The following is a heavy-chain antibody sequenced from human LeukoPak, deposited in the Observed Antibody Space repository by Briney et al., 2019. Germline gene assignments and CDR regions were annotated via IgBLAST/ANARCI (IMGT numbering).Heavy chain of an antibody. V-gene: IGHV4-34*01. J-gene: IGHJ4*02. CDR2: INHSGST. CDR1: GGSFSGYY. Sequence: SETLSLTCAVYGGSFSGYYWSWLRQPPGKGLEGIGEINHSGSTNYNPSLKSRVTISVDTSKNQFSLKLSSVTAADTAVYYCARGRGRITMIVVAKTYFDYWGQGTLVTVSS. CDR3: ARGRGRITMIVVAKTYFDY. D-gene: IGHD3-22*01.